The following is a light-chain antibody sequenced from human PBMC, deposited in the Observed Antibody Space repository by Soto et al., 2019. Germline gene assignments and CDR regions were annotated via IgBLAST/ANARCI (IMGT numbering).Light chain of an antibody. J-gene: IGKJ1*01. CDR3: QQYNSYWT. CDR2: DAS. V-gene: IGKV1-5*01. Sequence: MGMTQSPSTLSASVGCRVSITCRASQSISSWLAWYQQKPGKAPKLLIYDASSLESGVPSRFSGSGSGTEFTLTISSLQPDDFATYYCQQYNSYWTFGQGTKVDIK. CDR1: QSISSW.